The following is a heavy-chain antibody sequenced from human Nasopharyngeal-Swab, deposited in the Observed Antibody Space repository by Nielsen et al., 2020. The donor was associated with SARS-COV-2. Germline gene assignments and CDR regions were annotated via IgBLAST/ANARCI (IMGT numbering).Heavy chain of an antibody. Sequence: SLKISCAASGFTFSGYGMHWVRQAPGKGLEWVAVISYDGSNKYYADSVKGRFTISRDNSKNTLYLQMNSLRAEDTAVYYCAKGLGGSYREPFDYWGQGTLVTVSS. D-gene: IGHD1-26*01. V-gene: IGHV3-30*18. CDR3: AKGLGGSYREPFDY. J-gene: IGHJ4*02. CDR1: GFTFSGYG. CDR2: ISYDGSNK.